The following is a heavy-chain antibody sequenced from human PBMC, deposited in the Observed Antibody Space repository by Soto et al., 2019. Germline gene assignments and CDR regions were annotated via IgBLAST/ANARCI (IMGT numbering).Heavy chain of an antibody. CDR1: GGSISSGGYY. CDR2: IYYSGST. D-gene: IGHD2-15*01. CDR3: ARVYCSGGSCYEFDY. J-gene: IGHJ4*02. V-gene: IGHV4-31*03. Sequence: QVQLQESGPGLVKPSQTLSLTCTVSGGSISSGGYYWSWIRQHPGKGLEWIGYIYYSGSTYYNPSLKSRVTISVYTSKNQFSLKLSSVTAADTAVYYCARVYCSGGSCYEFDYWGQGTLVTVSS.